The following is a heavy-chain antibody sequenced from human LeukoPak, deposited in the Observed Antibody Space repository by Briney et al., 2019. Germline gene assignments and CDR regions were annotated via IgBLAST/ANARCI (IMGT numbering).Heavy chain of an antibody. V-gene: IGHV3-7*02. D-gene: IGHD1-1*01. CDR3: ARTTYGDY. CDR2: IKEDGSET. Sequence: PGGSLRLSCAASGFTLGRYWMTWVRQAPRKGLEWAAAIKEDGSETYYVDSVKGRFTISRDNAKNSLYLQMSSLRAEDTAVYYCARTTYGDYWGQGTLVTVSS. CDR1: GFTLGRYW. J-gene: IGHJ4*02.